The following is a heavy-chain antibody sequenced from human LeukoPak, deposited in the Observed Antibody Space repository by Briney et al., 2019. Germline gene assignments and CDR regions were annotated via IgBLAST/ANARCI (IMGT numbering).Heavy chain of an antibody. J-gene: IGHJ4*02. D-gene: IGHD3-9*01. CDR3: AKDGYYDILTGYSGVDY. CDR2: IRKDGSNK. Sequence: PGGSLRLSCAPSGFTFSSYCMSWVRQAPGKGLGWVAFIRKDGSNKYYEDSVKGRFTISRDNSKNTLYPQMNRLRAEDTAVYYCAKDGYYDILTGYSGVDYWGQGTLVTVSS. V-gene: IGHV3-30*02. CDR1: GFTFSSYC.